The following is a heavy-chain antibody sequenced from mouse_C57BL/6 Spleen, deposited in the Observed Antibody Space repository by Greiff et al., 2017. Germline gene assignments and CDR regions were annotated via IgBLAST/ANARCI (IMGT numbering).Heavy chain of an antibody. CDR2: ISYDGSN. CDR3: ARTLDCGVAWNFDV. Sequence: VQLQQSGPGLVKPSQSLSLTCSVTGYSITSGYYWNWIRQFPGNKLEWMGYISYDGSNNYNPCLKNRISITRDTSKNQFFLKLNSVTTEDTAPFYCARTLDCGVAWNFDVWGTGTTVTVSS. D-gene: IGHD1-1*01. J-gene: IGHJ1*03. V-gene: IGHV3-6*01. CDR1: GYSITSGYY.